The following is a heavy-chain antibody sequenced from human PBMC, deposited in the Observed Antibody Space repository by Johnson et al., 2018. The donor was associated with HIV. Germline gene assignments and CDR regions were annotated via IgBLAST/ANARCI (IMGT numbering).Heavy chain of an antibody. CDR2: INWNDSST. CDR3: AREGGNGSSWYRMGAFDI. D-gene: IGHD6-13*01. J-gene: IGHJ3*02. V-gene: IGHV3-20*04. CDR1: GFTFSSYA. Sequence: MLLVESGGGVVQPGRSLRLSCAASGFTFSSYAMHWVRQTPGMGLEWVAAINWNDSSTGYTDSVKGRFTICRDNAKNYLYLHINRLGVEDTALYYCAREGGNGSSWYRMGAFDIWGQGTMVTVSS.